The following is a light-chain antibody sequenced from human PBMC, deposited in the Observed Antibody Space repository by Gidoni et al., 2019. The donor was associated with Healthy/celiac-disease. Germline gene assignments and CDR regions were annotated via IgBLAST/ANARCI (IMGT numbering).Light chain of an antibody. CDR2: GKN. CDR3: NSRDSSGYHLV. V-gene: IGLV3-19*01. J-gene: IGLJ2*01. CDR1: SLRSYY. Sequence: SSELTQDPAVSVALGQTVRTTCQGDSLRSYYASWYQQKPRQAPVLVIYGKNNRPSGIPDRFSGSSSGNTASLTITGAQAEDEADYYCNSRDSSGYHLVFGGGTKLTVL.